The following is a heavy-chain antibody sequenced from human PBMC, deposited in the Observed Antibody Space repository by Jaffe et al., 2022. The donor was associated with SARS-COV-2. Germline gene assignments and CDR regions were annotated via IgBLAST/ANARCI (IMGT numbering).Heavy chain of an antibody. J-gene: IGHJ4*02. CDR2: IYYSGST. Sequence: QLQLQESGPGLVKPSETLSLTCTVSGGSISSSSYYWGWIRQPPGKGLEWIGSIYYSGSTYYNPSLKSRVTISVDTSKNQFSLKLSSVTAADTAVYYCARLEVGATLSGFDYWGQGTLVTVSS. V-gene: IGHV4-39*01. CDR3: ARLEVGATLSGFDY. CDR1: GGSISSSSYY. D-gene: IGHD1-26*01.